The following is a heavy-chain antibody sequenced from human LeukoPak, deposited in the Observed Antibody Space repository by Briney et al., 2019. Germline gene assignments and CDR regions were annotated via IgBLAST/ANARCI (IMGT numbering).Heavy chain of an antibody. Sequence: GGSLRLSCAASGFTFSSYWMHWVRHAPGKGLVWVSRINSDGSSTRYAESVKGRFTISRDNAKNTLYLQMNSLRAEDTAVYYCARGVGGDSRFDPWGQGTLVTVSS. CDR1: GFTFSSYW. CDR2: INSDGSST. CDR3: ARGVGGDSRFDP. V-gene: IGHV3-74*01. D-gene: IGHD1-26*01. J-gene: IGHJ5*02.